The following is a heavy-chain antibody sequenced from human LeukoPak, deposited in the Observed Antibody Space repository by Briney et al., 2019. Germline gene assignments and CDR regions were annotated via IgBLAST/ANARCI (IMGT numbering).Heavy chain of an antibody. V-gene: IGHV1-69*05. D-gene: IGHD3-22*01. CDR3: ARIRGRGYYYDSSAYDAAFDI. CDR2: IIPPFRSA. CDR1: GGAFSSNA. Sequence: ASVKVSCKASGGAFSSNAITWVRQAPGQGLEWMGRIIPPFRSADYAQKFQGRATLTTDESMTTAYMELSSLRSEDTAVYYCARIRGRGYYYDSSAYDAAFDIWGQGTKVTVSS. J-gene: IGHJ3*02.